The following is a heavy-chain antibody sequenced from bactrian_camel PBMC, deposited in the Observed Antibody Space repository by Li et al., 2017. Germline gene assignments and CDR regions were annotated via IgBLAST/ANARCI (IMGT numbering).Heavy chain of an antibody. CDR1: GFPIDRSC. Sequence: VQLVESGGGSVQPGGSLRLACEVSGFPIDRSCMGWFRQAPGKEREAVADIDADGAVRYVDSVKGRFTISADRDQDTVYLHMNSLKPEDTGTYSCKTHRCARLWLGLRGEGTQVTVSS. J-gene: IGHJ4*01. V-gene: IGHV3S53*01. CDR2: IDADGAV. D-gene: IGHD1*01.